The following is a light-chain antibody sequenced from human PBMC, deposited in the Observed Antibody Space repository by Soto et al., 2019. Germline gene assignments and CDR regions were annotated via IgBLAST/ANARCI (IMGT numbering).Light chain of an antibody. CDR2: KAS. J-gene: IGKJ1*01. V-gene: IGKV1-5*03. CDR3: QHYNTYPWT. Sequence: STLSASVGDRVTVTCRASQSISSWLAWYQQKAGKAPKLLIYKASALESGVPSRFSGSGSGTEFTLTISSLEPEDFATYYCQHYNTYPWTFGQGAKVDI. CDR1: QSISSW.